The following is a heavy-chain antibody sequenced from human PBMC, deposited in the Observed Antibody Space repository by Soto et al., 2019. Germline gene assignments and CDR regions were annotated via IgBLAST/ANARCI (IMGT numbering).Heavy chain of an antibody. CDR3: ATERVAVAAYYFDY. J-gene: IGHJ4*02. CDR1: GSTLPDLS. D-gene: IGHD6-19*01. CDR2: FDPEDGET. V-gene: IGHV1-24*01. Sequence: ASVKVSLKVSGSTLPDLSMHWVRQDLGKGLEWMGGFDPEDGETIYAQKFQGRVTMTEDTSTDTAYMELSSLRSEDTAVYYCATERVAVAAYYFDYWGQGTLVTVSS.